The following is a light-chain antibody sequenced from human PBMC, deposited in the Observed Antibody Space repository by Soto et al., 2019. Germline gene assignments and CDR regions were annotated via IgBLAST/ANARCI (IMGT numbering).Light chain of an antibody. CDR1: QSISNN. CDR2: RAS. Sequence: IVMTQSPSTLSRSPGERATLSCRASQSISNNLAWYQQKPGQAPRLLIYRASTRATGIPVRFSGSGSGTDFTLTISSLQSEDFAVYYCQHYNNWPPWTFGQGTKVEIK. V-gene: IGKV3-15*01. J-gene: IGKJ1*01. CDR3: QHYNNWPPWT.